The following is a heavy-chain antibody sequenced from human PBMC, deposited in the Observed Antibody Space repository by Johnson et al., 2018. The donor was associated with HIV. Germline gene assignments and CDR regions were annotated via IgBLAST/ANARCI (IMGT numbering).Heavy chain of an antibody. CDR1: GFTFSSYA. J-gene: IGHJ3*02. D-gene: IGHD1-26*01. V-gene: IGHV3-30*04. Sequence: VQLVESGGGLVQPGRSLRLSCAASGFTFSSYAMHWVRQAPGKGLEWVAVISYDGSNKYYADSVKGRFTISRDNSKNTLYLQMNSLRAEDTAVYYCARDRDRSGSYAAFDIWGQGTMVTVSS. CDR3: ARDRDRSGSYAAFDI. CDR2: ISYDGSNK.